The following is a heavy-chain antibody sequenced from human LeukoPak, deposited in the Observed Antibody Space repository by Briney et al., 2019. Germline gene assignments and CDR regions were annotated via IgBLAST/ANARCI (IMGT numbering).Heavy chain of an antibody. Sequence: GGSLRPSCAASGFTFSSYWMSWVRQAPGKGLEWVANIKQDGSEKYYVDSVKGRFTISRDKAKNSLYLQMNSLRAEDTAVYYCARAPGVVPAAYGYWGQGTLVTVSS. J-gene: IGHJ4*02. CDR2: IKQDGSEK. V-gene: IGHV3-7*01. D-gene: IGHD2-2*01. CDR1: GFTFSSYW. CDR3: ARAPGVVPAAYGY.